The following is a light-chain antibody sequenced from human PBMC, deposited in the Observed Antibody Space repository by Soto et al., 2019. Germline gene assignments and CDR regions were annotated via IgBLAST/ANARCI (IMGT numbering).Light chain of an antibody. Sequence: EIVMTQAPATLSVSPGDRATLSCRASQRVSSNLTWYQQKPGQAPRLLFYGASTRATGIPARFSGSGSGTEFTLTISSLQSEDFAIYYCQQYNNWPPLFGGGTKVEIK. CDR3: QQYNNWPPL. CDR2: GAS. V-gene: IGKV3-15*01. J-gene: IGKJ4*01. CDR1: QRVSSN.